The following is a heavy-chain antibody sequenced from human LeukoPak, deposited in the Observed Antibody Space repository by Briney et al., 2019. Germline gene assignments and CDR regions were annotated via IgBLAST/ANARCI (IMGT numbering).Heavy chain of an antibody. V-gene: IGHV1-2*02. CDR3: AREGRYCSSTSCLNWFDP. J-gene: IGHJ5*02. Sequence: VASVKVSCKASGYTFTGYYMHWVRQAPGQGLEWMGWINPNSGGTNYAQKFQGRVTMTRDTSISTAYMELSRLRSDDTAVYYCAREGRYCSSTSCLNWFDPWGQGTLVTVSS. CDR1: GYTFTGYY. D-gene: IGHD2-2*01. CDR2: INPNSGGT.